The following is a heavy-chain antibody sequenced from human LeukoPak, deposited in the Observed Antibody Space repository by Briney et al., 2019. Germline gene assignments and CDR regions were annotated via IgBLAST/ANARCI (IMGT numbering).Heavy chain of an antibody. CDR3: AREMSIASDY. V-gene: IGHV3-66*02. D-gene: IGHD6-6*01. Sequence: GGYLRLSCAASGFTVSNNYMSWVRQAPGKGLEWVSVIYSGGSTYYADSVKGRFTISRDNSKNTLYLQMNSLRPEDTAVYYCAREMSIASDYWGQGTLVTVSS. CDR1: GFTVSNNY. J-gene: IGHJ4*02. CDR2: IYSGGST.